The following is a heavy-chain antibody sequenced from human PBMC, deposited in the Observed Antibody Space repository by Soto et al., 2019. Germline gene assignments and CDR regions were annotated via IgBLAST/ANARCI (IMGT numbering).Heavy chain of an antibody. J-gene: IGHJ6*02. CDR3: ARAPGAVNSYDGVDV. CDR2: ISDGGSYT. D-gene: IGHD6-19*01. Sequence: PAGSLRLSCVASGFNFSDYYMAWVRRAPGKGLEWVSYISDGGSYTNHGDSVRGRVTVSRDNARNSVYLQMKSLRVEDTGIYYCARAPGAVNSYDGVDVWGQGTTVTVSS. CDR1: GFNFSDYY. V-gene: IGHV3-11*06.